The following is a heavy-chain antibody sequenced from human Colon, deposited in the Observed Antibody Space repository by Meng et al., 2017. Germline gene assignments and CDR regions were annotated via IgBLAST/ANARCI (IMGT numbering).Heavy chain of an antibody. CDR2: IYHSGST. CDR1: GDSSRSSNW. Sequence: QVPLQESGPGLVKPSGRLSLTCAGSGDSSRSSNWWSWVRQPPGRGLEWIGEIYHSGSTNYNPSLKNRVSMTVDKSNNEFSLTLSSVTAADTAFYYCARVIYASGNMAHLNYWGQGTLVTVSS. CDR3: ARVIYASGNMAHLNY. J-gene: IGHJ4*02. V-gene: IGHV4-4*02. D-gene: IGHD3-10*01.